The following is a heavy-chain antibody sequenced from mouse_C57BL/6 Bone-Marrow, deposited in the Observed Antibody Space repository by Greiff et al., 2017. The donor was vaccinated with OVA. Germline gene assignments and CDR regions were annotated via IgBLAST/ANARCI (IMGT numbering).Heavy chain of an antibody. CDR1: GFTFSSYG. Sequence: EVQLVESGGDLVKPGGSLKLSCAASGFTFSSYGMSWVRQTPDKRLEWVATISSGGSYTYYPASVKGRFTISRDNAKNTLYLQMSSLKSEDTAMYYCARHGGVYYYYDVLFAYWGQGTLVTVSA. D-gene: IGHD2-4*01. J-gene: IGHJ3*01. CDR2: ISSGGSYT. CDR3: ARHGGVYYYYDVLFAY. V-gene: IGHV5-6*01.